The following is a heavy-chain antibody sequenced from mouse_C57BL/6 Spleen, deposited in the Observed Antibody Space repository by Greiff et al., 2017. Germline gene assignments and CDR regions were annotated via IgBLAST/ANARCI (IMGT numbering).Heavy chain of an antibody. V-gene: IGHV5-9-1*02. CDR1: GFTFSSYA. CDR2: ISSGGDYI. Sequence: EVKLVESGEGLVKPGGSLKLSCAASGFTFSSYAMSWVRQTPEKRLEWVAYISSGGDYIYYADTVKGRFTFSRDNARNTLYLQMSSLKSEDTAMYYCTRDRGPIYYDYDGAMDYWGQGTSVTVSS. D-gene: IGHD2-4*01. CDR3: TRDRGPIYYDYDGAMDY. J-gene: IGHJ4*01.